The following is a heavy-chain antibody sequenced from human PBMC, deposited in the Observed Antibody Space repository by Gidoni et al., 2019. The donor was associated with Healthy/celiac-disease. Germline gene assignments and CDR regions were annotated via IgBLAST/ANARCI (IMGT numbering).Heavy chain of an antibody. CDR1: GFTVSRNY. Sequence: EVQLVESGGGLIQPGGSLRLSCAASGFTVSRNYMSWVRQAPGKGLEWVSVIYSGGSTYYADSVKGRFTISRDNSKNTLYLQMNSLRAEDTAVYYCARLDSGYDLSFDYWGQGTLVTVSS. D-gene: IGHD5-12*01. V-gene: IGHV3-53*01. CDR2: IYSGGST. J-gene: IGHJ4*02. CDR3: ARLDSGYDLSFDY.